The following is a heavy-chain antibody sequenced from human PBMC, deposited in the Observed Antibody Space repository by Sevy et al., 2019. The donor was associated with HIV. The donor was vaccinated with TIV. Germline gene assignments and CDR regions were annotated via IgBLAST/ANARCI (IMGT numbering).Heavy chain of an antibody. J-gene: IGHJ4*02. D-gene: IGHD3-16*01. CDR1: GFDFSTYW. Sequence: GGSLRLSCAASGFDFSTYWMHWVRQAPGKGLVWVSRIMGDGSRRSHADSVKGRFTISRDNAKNTLYLQMSSLRAEDTALYFCARDPFGGYYFDHWGPGTLVTVSS. CDR2: IMGDGSRR. CDR3: ARDPFGGYYFDH. V-gene: IGHV3-74*01.